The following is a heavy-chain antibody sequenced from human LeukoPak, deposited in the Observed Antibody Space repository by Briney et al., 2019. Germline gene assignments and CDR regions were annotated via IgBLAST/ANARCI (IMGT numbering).Heavy chain of an antibody. Sequence: PGGSLRLSCAASGFTVSSNYMSWVRQAPGKGLEWVAFIRYDGSDKYYADSVKGRFTISRDNSKNTLYLLMNSLRAEDTAVYYCAKDSWEVGATAEIDYWGQGTLVTVSS. J-gene: IGHJ4*02. CDR1: GFTVSSNY. D-gene: IGHD1-26*01. V-gene: IGHV3-30*02. CDR3: AKDSWEVGATAEIDY. CDR2: IRYDGSDK.